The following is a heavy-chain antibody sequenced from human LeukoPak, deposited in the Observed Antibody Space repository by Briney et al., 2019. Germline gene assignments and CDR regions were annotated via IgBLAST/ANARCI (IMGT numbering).Heavy chain of an antibody. CDR2: IYSGGST. CDR1: GFTVSSNY. D-gene: IGHD1-7*01. J-gene: IGHJ6*03. Sequence: PGGSLRLSCAASGFTVSSNYMSWVRQAPGKGLEWVSVIYSGGSTYFADSSKGGFTISRDNSKNTLYIQMNSLRAEHTAVYYCARDQLELRDYYYYMDVWGKGTTVTVSS. V-gene: IGHV3-53*01. CDR3: ARDQLELRDYYYYMDV.